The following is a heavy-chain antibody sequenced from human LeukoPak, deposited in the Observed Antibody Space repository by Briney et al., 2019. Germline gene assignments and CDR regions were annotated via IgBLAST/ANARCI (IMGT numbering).Heavy chain of an antibody. D-gene: IGHD6-13*01. CDR1: GYTFTDYY. Sequence: ASVKVSCKASGYTFTDYYIHWVRQAPGQGLEWMGWINPNSGGTNYAQKFQGRVTMTRDTSISTAYMELSRLRSDDTAVYYCARDLSSGVQQQLGYNWFDPWGQGTLVTVSS. CDR3: ARDLSSGVQQQLGYNWFDP. J-gene: IGHJ5*02. CDR2: INPNSGGT. V-gene: IGHV1-2*02.